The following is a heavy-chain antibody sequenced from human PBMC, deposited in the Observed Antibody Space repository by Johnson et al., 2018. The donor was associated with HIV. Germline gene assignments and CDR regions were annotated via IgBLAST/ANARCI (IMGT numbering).Heavy chain of an antibody. CDR3: ARERPHDSVWGSDRYSPPDALDI. V-gene: IGHV3-30*04. CDR2: ISYDGSNK. Sequence: QVQLVESGGGLVQPGGSLRLSCAASGFTFSSYAMHWVRQAPGKGLEWVAVISYDGSNKYYADSVKGRFTISRDHSKNTLYLQMNSLRGEDTAVYYCARERPHDSVWGSDRYSPPDALDIWGQGTMVTVSS. D-gene: IGHD3-16*02. J-gene: IGHJ3*02. CDR1: GFTFSSYA.